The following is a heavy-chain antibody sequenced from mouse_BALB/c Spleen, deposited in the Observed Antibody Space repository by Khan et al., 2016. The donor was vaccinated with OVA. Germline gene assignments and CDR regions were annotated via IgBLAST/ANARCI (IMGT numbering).Heavy chain of an antibody. CDR1: GYSLTRYG. CDR2: IWAGGST. D-gene: IGHD3-3*01. V-gene: IGHV2-9*02. Sequence: QVQLKQSGPGLVAPSQSLSITCTVYGYSLTRYGVHWVRQPPGKGLEWLGLIWAGGSTYYNWALMSRLSISIDYSKSLVFLIMNSLQTDDTALYYCAKSNYLARYWGQGTTLTVSS. J-gene: IGHJ2*01. CDR3: AKSNYLARY.